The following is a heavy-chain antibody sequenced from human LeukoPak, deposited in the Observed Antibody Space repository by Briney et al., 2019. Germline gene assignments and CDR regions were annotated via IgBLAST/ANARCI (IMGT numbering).Heavy chain of an antibody. V-gene: IGHV3-23*01. CDR2: ISAGGGST. CDR1: GFTFSNHP. D-gene: IGHD3-22*01. Sequence: PGGSLRLSCAASGFTFSNHPMSWVRQAPGKGLQWVSGISAGGGSTYYADSVKGRFTISRDNSKNTLYLQMNSLRAEDTAAYYCAKDGFDYYDSSGYSYFHYWGQGTLVTVSS. J-gene: IGHJ4*02. CDR3: AKDGFDYYDSSGYSYFHY.